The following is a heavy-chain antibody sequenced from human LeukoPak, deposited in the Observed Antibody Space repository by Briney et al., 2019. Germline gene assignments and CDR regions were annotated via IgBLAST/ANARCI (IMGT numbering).Heavy chain of an antibody. V-gene: IGHV1-2*02. D-gene: IGHD4-23*01. J-gene: IGHJ4*02. CDR1: GYTFTGYY. CDR2: INPNSGGT. CDR3: ARKVVMGVDY. Sequence: ASVKVSCKASGYTFTGYYMHWVRQAPGQGLEWMGWINPNSGGTNYAQKFQGRVTMTTDTSISTAYMELSRRRSDDTAVYYCARKVVMGVDYWGQGTLVTVSS.